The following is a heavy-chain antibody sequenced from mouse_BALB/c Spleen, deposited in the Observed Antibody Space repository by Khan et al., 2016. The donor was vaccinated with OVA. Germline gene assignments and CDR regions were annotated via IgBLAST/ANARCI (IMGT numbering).Heavy chain of an antibody. J-gene: IGHJ2*01. D-gene: IGHD1-1*01. Sequence: EVQLQESGPGLVKPSQSLSLTCTVTGSSITSDYAWNWIRQFPGNKLEWMAYITYSGSTGYNPSLKSRISITRDTSKNQFFLHLNSVTTEDTATXYCARDYGSSYLFFDYWGQGTTLTVSS. CDR3: ARDYGSSYLFFDY. V-gene: IGHV3-2*02. CDR2: ITYSGST. CDR1: GSSITSDYA.